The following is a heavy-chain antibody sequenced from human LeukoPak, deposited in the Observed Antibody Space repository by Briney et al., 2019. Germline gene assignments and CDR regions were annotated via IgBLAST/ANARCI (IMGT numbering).Heavy chain of an antibody. CDR3: ARDMIILQS. CDR1: GFIFSNYW. Sequence: GGSLRLSCSASGFIFSNYWMTWARQAPGKGLEWVANIKQEGSEKYYVDSVKGRFTISRDNAKKSLYLQMNSVRAEDRAVYFCARDMIILQSWGQGTLVTVSS. CDR2: IKQEGSEK. J-gene: IGHJ5*02. D-gene: IGHD3-16*01. V-gene: IGHV3-7*04.